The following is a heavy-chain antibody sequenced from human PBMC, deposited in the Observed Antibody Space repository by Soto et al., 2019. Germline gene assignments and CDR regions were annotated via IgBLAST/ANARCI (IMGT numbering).Heavy chain of an antibody. CDR2: IKSKVHGETT. Sequence: EAQLVESGGGLVKPGGSLRLSCAASGFSFSSAWMIWVRQAPGKGLEWVGRIKSKVHGETTDYAAPVKGRFTISRDDSNNTVFLQMNSLETEDTAVYYGTTGVDGYNPFDYWGQGTLVTVSS. V-gene: IGHV3-15*07. D-gene: IGHD5-12*01. CDR1: GFSFSSAW. CDR3: TTGVDGYNPFDY. J-gene: IGHJ4*02.